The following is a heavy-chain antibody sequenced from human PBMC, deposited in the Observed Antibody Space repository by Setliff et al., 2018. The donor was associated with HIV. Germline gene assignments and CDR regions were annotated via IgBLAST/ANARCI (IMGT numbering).Heavy chain of an antibody. D-gene: IGHD6-19*01. CDR1: GYTFTDYF. V-gene: IGHV1-2*02. J-gene: IGHJ4*02. CDR2: INPNSGGT. Sequence: GASVKVSCKASGYTFTDYFMHWVRQAPGQGLEWMGWINPNSGGTNYAQKFQGRVTMTRDTSISTAYMELSRLRSDDTAVYYCARGRPFSIAVAGPDYWGQGTLVTVSS. CDR3: ARGRPFSIAVAGPDY.